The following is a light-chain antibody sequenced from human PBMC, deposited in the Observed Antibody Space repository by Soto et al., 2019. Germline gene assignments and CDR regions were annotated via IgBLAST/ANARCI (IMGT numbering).Light chain of an antibody. Sequence: DIVLTQSPLSLPVTPGEPASISCRSSQSLLHSNGNIYLDWYLQKPGQSPQLLIYLGSILASGVTDRFSGSGSGTDFTLKITRVEAEDVGVFYCMQAIQAPRTFGLGTKVEIK. V-gene: IGKV2-28*01. J-gene: IGKJ1*01. CDR2: LGS. CDR3: MQAIQAPRT. CDR1: QSLLHSNGNIY.